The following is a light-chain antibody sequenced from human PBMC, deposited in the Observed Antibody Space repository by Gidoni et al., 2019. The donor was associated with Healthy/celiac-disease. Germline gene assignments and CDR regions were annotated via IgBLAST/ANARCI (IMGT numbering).Light chain of an antibody. CDR3: QQYDNLPLT. CDR1: KDISNY. CDR2: DAS. J-gene: IGKJ3*01. V-gene: IGKV1-33*01. Sequence: DIQMTQSPSSLSASVGDRVTITCQASKDISNYLNWYQQKPGKAPKLLIYDASSLETGVPSRFSGSGSGTDFTFTISSLQPEDIATYYCQQYDNLPLTFGPGTKVDIK.